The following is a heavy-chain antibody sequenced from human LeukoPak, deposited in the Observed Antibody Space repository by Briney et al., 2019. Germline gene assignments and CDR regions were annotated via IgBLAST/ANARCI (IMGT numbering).Heavy chain of an antibody. V-gene: IGHV4-39*01. CDR1: GGSISSSSYY. Sequence: SETLSLTCTVSGGSISSSSYYWGWIRQPPGKGLEWIGSIYYSGSTYYNPSLKSRVTISVDTSKNQFSLKLSSVTAADTAVYYCARVAAAGYSYGPHWYFDLWGRGTLVTVSS. CDR2: IYYSGST. D-gene: IGHD5-18*01. CDR3: ARVAAAGYSYGPHWYFDL. J-gene: IGHJ2*01.